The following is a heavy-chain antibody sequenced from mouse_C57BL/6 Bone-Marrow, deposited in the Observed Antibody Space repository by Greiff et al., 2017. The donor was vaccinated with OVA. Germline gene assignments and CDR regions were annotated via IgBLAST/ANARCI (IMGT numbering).Heavy chain of an antibody. Sequence: DVKLQESGGDLVKPGGSLKLSCAASGFTFSSYGMSWVRQTPDKRLEWVATISSGGSYTYYPDSVKGRFTISTDNAKNTLYLQMSNPKSEDTAMYYCASHYPWYYFDDWGQGTTLTVSS. D-gene: IGHD1-1*02. CDR1: GFTFSSYG. CDR2: ISSGGSYT. J-gene: IGHJ2*01. V-gene: IGHV5-6*02. CDR3: ASHYPWYYFDD.